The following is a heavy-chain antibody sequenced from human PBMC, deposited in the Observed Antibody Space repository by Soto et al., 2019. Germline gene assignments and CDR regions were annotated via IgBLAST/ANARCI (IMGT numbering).Heavy chain of an antibody. D-gene: IGHD1-1*01. V-gene: IGHV1-18*01. J-gene: IGHJ6*02. CDR1: GYTFTSYG. CDR2: ISAYNGTT. Sequence: ASVKVSCKASGYTFTSYGIIWVRQAPGQGLEWMGWISAYNGTTNYVQKLQGRVTMTTDTSTSTAYMELSSLRSQDTAVYYCARDDGWNDRYYDMEVWGQGTTVTVSS. CDR3: ARDDGWNDRYYDMEV.